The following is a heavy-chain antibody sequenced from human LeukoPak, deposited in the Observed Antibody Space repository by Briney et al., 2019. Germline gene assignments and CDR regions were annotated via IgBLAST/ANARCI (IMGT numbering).Heavy chain of an antibody. J-gene: IGHJ4*02. V-gene: IGHV1-2*02. CDR2: INPNSGGT. Sequence: ASVKVSCKASGYTFTGYYMHWVRQDPGQGLEWMGWINPNSGGTNYAQKFQGRVTMTRDTSISTAYMELSRLRSDDTAVYYCARDPGYYDEGLFDYWGQGTLVTVSS. CDR1: GYTFTGYY. D-gene: IGHD3-3*01. CDR3: ARDPGYYDEGLFDY.